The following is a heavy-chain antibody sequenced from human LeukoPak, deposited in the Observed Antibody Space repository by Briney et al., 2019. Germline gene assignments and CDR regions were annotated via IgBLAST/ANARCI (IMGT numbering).Heavy chain of an antibody. CDR3: ARGGLGDGYNYGDY. Sequence: ASVKVSCKASGYTFTSYGISWVRQAPGQGLEWMGWISAYNGNTNYAQKLQGRVTITRDTSASTAYMELSSLRSEDTAVYYCARGGLGDGYNYGDYWGQGTLVTVSS. CDR2: ISAYNGNT. CDR1: GYTFTSYG. V-gene: IGHV1-18*01. J-gene: IGHJ4*02. D-gene: IGHD5-24*01.